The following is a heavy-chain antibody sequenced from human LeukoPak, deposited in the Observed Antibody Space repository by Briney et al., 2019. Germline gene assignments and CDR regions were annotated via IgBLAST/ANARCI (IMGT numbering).Heavy chain of an antibody. CDR2: MNPNSGNT. Sequence: ASVKVSCKASGYTFTSYDINWVRQATGQGLEWMGWMNPNSGNTGYAQKFQGRVTMTRNTSISTAYMELSSLRSEDTAVYYCARGPFTIFGPLPDYWGQGTLVTVSS. CDR1: GYTFTSYD. D-gene: IGHD3-3*01. V-gene: IGHV1-8*01. J-gene: IGHJ4*02. CDR3: ARGPFTIFGPLPDY.